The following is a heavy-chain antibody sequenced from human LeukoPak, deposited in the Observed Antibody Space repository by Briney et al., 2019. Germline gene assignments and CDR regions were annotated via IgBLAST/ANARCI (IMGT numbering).Heavy chain of an antibody. CDR3: ASEAVAGTDDAFDI. J-gene: IGHJ3*02. V-gene: IGHV3-48*01. CDR2: ISSSSSTI. Sequence: GGSLRLSCAASGFTFSSYSMNWVRQAPGKGLEWVSYISSSSSTIYYADSVKGRFTISRDNAKNSLYLQMNSLRAEDTAVYYCASEAVAGTDDAFDIWGQGTMVTVSS. D-gene: IGHD6-19*01. CDR1: GFTFSSYS.